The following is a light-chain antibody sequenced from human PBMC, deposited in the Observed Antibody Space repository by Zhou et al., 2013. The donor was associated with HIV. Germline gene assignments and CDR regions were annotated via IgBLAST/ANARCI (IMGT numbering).Light chain of an antibody. CDR1: SSDVGGYNY. CDR2: EVN. CDR3: GSYAGSSIWI. J-gene: IGLJ2*01. V-gene: IGLV2-8*01. Sequence: QSALTQPPSASGTPGQSVTISCTGTSSDVGGYNYVAWYQQHPGKVPKIMIYEVNKRPSGVPDRFSGSKSGNTASLTVSRLQAEDESDYYCGSYAGSSIWIFGGGTQTDRP.